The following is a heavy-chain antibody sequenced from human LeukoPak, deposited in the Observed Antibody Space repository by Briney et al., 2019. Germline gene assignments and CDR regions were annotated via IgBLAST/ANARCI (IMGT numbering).Heavy chain of an antibody. Sequence: GGSLRLSCAGSGFIFKTYALSWVRQAPGKGLEWVAAISGSGANTDYAHFVKGRFTISRDNTRNSLYLQMTNLRGDDTAVYYCARDVVGSLDYWGQGTLVTVSS. CDR2: ISGSGANT. J-gene: IGHJ4*02. CDR3: ARDVVGSLDY. D-gene: IGHD1-26*01. CDR1: GFIFKTYA. V-gene: IGHV3-23*01.